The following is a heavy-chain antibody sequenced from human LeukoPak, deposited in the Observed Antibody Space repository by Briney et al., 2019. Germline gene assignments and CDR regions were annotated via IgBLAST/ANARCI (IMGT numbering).Heavy chain of an antibody. CDR1: GGSFNGYY. V-gene: IGHV4-34*01. Sequence: PSETLSLTCAVYGGSFNGYYWTWIRQTSRKGLEWIGEINHSGSTKYNPSLKSRLTISVDTPKNQFSLKLSSVTAADTAVYYCARAPMEYYDFWSGYSTWYFDYWGQGNLVTVSS. J-gene: IGHJ4*02. CDR3: ARAPMEYYDFWSGYSTWYFDY. CDR2: INHSGST. D-gene: IGHD3-3*01.